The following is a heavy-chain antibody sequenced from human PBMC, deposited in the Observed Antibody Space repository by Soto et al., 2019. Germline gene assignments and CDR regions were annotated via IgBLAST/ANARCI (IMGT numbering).Heavy chain of an antibody. CDR2: IYYSGST. V-gene: IGHV4-59*01. CDR3: ARHKGASFGVAGWFDH. CDR1: GGSISSYY. D-gene: IGHD1-26*01. Sequence: SETLSLTCTVSGGSISSYYWSWIRQPPGKGLEWIGYIYYSGSTNYNPSLQSRVTISVNTSKNQLSLKLSFVTAADRDVYYCARHKGASFGVAGWFDHWAQRTMVPFSS. J-gene: IGHJ5*02.